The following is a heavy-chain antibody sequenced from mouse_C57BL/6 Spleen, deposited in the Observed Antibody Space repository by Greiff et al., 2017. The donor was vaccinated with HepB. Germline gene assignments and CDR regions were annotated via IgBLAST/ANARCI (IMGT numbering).Heavy chain of an antibody. CDR3: TRYYDGYYEADYAMDY. V-gene: IGHV1-15*01. J-gene: IGHJ4*01. CDR1: GYTFTDYE. CDR2: IDPETGGT. Sequence: QVQLKQSGAELVRPGASVTLSCKASGYTFTDYEMHWVKQTPVHGLEWIGAIDPETGGTAYNQKFKGKAILTADKSSSTAYMELRSLTSEDSAVYYCTRYYDGYYEADYAMDYWGQGASVTVSS. D-gene: IGHD2-3*01.